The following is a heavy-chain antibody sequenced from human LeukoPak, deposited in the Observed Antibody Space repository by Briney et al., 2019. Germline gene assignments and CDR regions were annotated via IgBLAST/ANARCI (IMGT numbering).Heavy chain of an antibody. J-gene: IGHJ4*02. D-gene: IGHD4-17*01. V-gene: IGHV3-30*01. Sequence: PGGSLRLSCAASGFTFSSYAMHWVRQAPGKGLEWVAVISYDGSNKYYADSVKDRFTISRDNSKNTLYLQMNSLRAEDTAVYYCARGLFTVTTSPLVYWGQGTLVTVSS. CDR1: GFTFSSYA. CDR3: ARGLFTVTTSPLVY. CDR2: ISYDGSNK.